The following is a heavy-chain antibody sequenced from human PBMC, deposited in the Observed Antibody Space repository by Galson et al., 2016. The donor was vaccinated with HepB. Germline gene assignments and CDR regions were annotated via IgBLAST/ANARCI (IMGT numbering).Heavy chain of an antibody. Sequence: SLRLSCAASGLNFKNAWMSWVRQAPGQGLEWLGRIKSKRYGERIEYAAPVKGRFTISRDDSKDTSYLQMNSLKTEDTAVYYCTTALVDEDYFDSWGQGVLVTVSS. V-gene: IGHV3-15*01. CDR3: TTALVDEDYFDS. D-gene: IGHD3-9*01. CDR2: IKSKRYGERI. CDR1: GLNFKNAW. J-gene: IGHJ4*02.